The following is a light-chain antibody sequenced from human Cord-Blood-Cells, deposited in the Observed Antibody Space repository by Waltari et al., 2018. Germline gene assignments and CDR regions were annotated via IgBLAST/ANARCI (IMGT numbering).Light chain of an antibody. J-gene: IGLJ3*02. CDR1: SSDVGGYNY. CDR2: DVS. Sequence: QSALTQPRSVSGSPGQSVTISCTGTSSDVGGYNYVSWYQQHPGKAPKRMIYDVSKRPSGVPDRFSGSKSGKTASLTISGLQAEDEADYYCCSYAGSYTRVFGGGTKLTVL. CDR3: CSYAGSYTRV. V-gene: IGLV2-11*01.